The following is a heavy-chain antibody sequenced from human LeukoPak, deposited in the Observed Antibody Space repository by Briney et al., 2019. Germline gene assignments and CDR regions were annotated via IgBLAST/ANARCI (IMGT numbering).Heavy chain of an antibody. D-gene: IGHD3-9*01. CDR3: AKDSISYYDILTGYSDFDY. CDR1: GFTFNNDA. Sequence: PGGSLRLSCAASGFTFNNDAMTWVRQAPGKGLEWVSTICNSGDSTYYADSVKGRFTISRDNSRNTLSLQMNSLTAEDTAVYYCAKDSISYYDILTGYSDFDYWGQGTLVTVSS. CDR2: ICNSGDST. V-gene: IGHV3-23*01. J-gene: IGHJ4*02.